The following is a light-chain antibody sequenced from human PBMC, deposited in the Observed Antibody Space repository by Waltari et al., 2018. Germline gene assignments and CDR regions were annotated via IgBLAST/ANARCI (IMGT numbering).Light chain of an antibody. Sequence: DIQMTQSPSSLSASVGDRVTITCRASQRIDNYVNWYQQRPGKAPKLLIFAASRLQSGVPARFSGSGSGTEFTLSISTLQPEDCATYFCQQSDSVPRTFGQGTRVEI. CDR3: QQSDSVPRT. V-gene: IGKV1-39*01. CDR1: QRIDNY. CDR2: AAS. J-gene: IGKJ1*01.